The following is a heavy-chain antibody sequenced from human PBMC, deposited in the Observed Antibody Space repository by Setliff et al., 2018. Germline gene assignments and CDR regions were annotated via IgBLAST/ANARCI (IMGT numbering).Heavy chain of an antibody. CDR1: GYTFGTYA. V-gene: IGHV7-4-1*02. CDR3: GRASRFGTIVYRGDYYMDV. CDR2: INTNTGNP. Sequence: ASVKVSCKGSGYTFGTYAIIWMRQAPGQGLEWMGWINTNTGNPSYAQGFTGRFVFSLDTSVSTAYLQINSLEAEDSAVYYCGRASRFGTIVYRGDYYMDVWGKGTTVTVSS. D-gene: IGHD3-10*01. J-gene: IGHJ6*03.